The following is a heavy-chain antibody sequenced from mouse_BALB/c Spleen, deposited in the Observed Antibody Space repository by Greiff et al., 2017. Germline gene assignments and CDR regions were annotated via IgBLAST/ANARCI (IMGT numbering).Heavy chain of an antibody. CDR1: GFTFSDYY. V-gene: IGHV5-4*02. Sequence: DVKLVESGGGLVKPGGSLKLSCAASGFTFSDYYMYWVRQTPEKRLEWVATISDGGSYTYYPDSVKGRFTISRDNAKNNLYLQMSSLKSEDTAMYYCARDLGGYDAMDYWGQGTSVTVSS. CDR3: ARDLGGYDAMDY. D-gene: IGHD4-1*01. CDR2: ISDGGSYT. J-gene: IGHJ4*01.